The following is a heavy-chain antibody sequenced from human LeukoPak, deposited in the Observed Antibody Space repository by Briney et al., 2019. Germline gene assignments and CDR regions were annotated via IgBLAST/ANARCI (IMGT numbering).Heavy chain of an antibody. Sequence: GGSLRLSCAASGFTFSSYSMNWVRQAPGKGLEWVSSISSSGTYVYYADSVKGRFTISRDNAKNSLYLQMNSLRAEDTAVYYCAGDPHFYGSGSYYPRWFDPWGQGTLVTVSS. CDR1: GFTFSSYS. CDR2: ISSSGTYV. D-gene: IGHD3-10*01. V-gene: IGHV3-21*01. CDR3: AGDPHFYGSGSYYPRWFDP. J-gene: IGHJ5*02.